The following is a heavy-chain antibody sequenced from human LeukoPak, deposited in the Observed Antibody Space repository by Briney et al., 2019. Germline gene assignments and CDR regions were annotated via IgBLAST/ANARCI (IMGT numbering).Heavy chain of an antibody. Sequence: GGSLRLSCAASGITFSSYAMSWVRQAPGKGLEWVSSITSGGDYIYYADSVKGRFTTSRDNAKNSLSLQLNSLRVEDTAVNYCARGHYDVLAASYKWTPDYWGQGTLVTVSS. V-gene: IGHV3-21*01. D-gene: IGHD3-9*01. CDR1: GITFSSYA. CDR2: ITSGGDYI. J-gene: IGHJ4*02. CDR3: ARGHYDVLAASYKWTPDY.